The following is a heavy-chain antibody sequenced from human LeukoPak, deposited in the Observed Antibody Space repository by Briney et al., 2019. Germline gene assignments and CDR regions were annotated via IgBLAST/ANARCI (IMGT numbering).Heavy chain of an antibody. V-gene: IGHV1-8*01. J-gene: IGHJ6*02. Sequence: ASVKVSCKASGYTFTSYDINWVRQATGQGLEWMGWMNPNSGNTGYAQKFQGRVTVTRDTSTSTVYMELSSLRSEDTAVYYCASDREGDILTGPYYYYGMDVWGQGTTVTVSS. CDR3: ASDREGDILTGPYYYYGMDV. CDR1: GYTFTSYD. D-gene: IGHD3-9*01. CDR2: MNPNSGNT.